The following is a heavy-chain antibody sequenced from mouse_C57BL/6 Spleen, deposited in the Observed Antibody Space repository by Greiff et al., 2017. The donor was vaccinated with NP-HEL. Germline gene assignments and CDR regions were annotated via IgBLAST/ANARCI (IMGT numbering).Heavy chain of an antibody. Sequence: QVQLQQPGAELVMPGASVKLSCKASGYTFTSYWMHWVKQRPGQGLEWIGEIDPSDSYTNYNQKFKGKSTLTVDKSSSTAYMQLSSLTSEDSAVYYCAKLGYYGSSHAMDYWGQGTSVTVSS. CDR2: IDPSDSYT. J-gene: IGHJ4*01. D-gene: IGHD1-1*01. V-gene: IGHV1-69*01. CDR3: AKLGYYGSSHAMDY. CDR1: GYTFTSYW.